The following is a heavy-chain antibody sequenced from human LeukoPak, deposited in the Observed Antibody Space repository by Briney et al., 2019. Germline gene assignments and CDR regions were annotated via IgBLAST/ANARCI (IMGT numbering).Heavy chain of an antibody. J-gene: IGHJ4*02. D-gene: IGHD3-3*01. CDR2: IYSDGDT. Sequence: PAGSLRLSCAASGFTVSSNYMSWVRQAPGKGLEWVSAIYSDGDTYYADSVKGRFTISRDNSKNTLYLQMNTLRVEDTAVYYCATAPSVLGVIWQYGFDYWGQGSLVTV. CDR3: ATAPSVLGVIWQYGFDY. CDR1: GFTVSSNY. V-gene: IGHV3-66*01.